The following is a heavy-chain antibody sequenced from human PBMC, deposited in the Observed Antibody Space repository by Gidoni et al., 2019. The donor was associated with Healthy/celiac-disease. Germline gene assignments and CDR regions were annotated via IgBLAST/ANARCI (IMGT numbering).Heavy chain of an antibody. CDR2: ISYDGSNK. CDR3: ARVPARYYDSSGYPRN. V-gene: IGHV3-30-3*01. Sequence: QVQLVESGGGVVQPGRSLRLSCAASGFTFSSYAMHWVRQAPGKGLAWVAVISYDGSNKYYADSVKGRFTISRDNSKNTLYLQMNSLRAEDTAVYYCARVPARYYDSSGYPRNWGQGTLVTVSS. CDR1: GFTFSSYA. D-gene: IGHD3-22*01. J-gene: IGHJ4*02.